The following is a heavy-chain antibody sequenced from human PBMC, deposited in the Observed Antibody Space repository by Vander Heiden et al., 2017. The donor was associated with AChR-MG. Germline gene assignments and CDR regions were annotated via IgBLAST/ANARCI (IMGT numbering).Heavy chain of an antibody. D-gene: IGHD2-2*01. CDR1: GCPIRSGGYS. CDR2: IYHSGST. Sequence: QLPLQESGSGLVKPSQTLSLTCAVSGCPIRSGGYSWSWVRQRPGKGLEWIGYIYHSGSTYYNPSLKSRATISVDRSKNQFSLKLSSVTAADTAVYYCARKSGRSSTSDYFDYWGQGTLVTVSS. V-gene: IGHV4-30-2*01. CDR3: ARKSGRSSTSDYFDY. J-gene: IGHJ4*02.